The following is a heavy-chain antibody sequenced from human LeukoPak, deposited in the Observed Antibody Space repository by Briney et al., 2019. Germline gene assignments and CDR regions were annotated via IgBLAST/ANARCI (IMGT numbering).Heavy chain of an antibody. CDR3: VRVYCGYENFDY. Sequence: ASVTVSCKAAGYTFIGNFIHWVRQAPGQGLEWMGWINPNSGGTQYAERFQGRVTMTRDTSINTAYMELSGLTSDDTVVYYCVRVYCGYENFDYWGQGTLVTVSS. J-gene: IGHJ4*02. D-gene: IGHD5-12*01. CDR2: INPNSGGT. V-gene: IGHV1-2*02. CDR1: GYTFIGNF.